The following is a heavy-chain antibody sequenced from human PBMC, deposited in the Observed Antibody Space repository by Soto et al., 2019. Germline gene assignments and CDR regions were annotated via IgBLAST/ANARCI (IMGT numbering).Heavy chain of an antibody. D-gene: IGHD3-3*01. J-gene: IGHJ5*02. V-gene: IGHV1-69*13. CDR1: GGTFSSYA. Sequence: SVKVSCKASGGTFSSYAISWVRQAPGQGLEWMGGIIPIFGTANYAQKFQGRVTITADESTSTAYMELSSLRSEDTAVYYCARAHDDFWSGYYKGNWFDPWGQGTPVTVSS. CDR2: IIPIFGTA. CDR3: ARAHDDFWSGYYKGNWFDP.